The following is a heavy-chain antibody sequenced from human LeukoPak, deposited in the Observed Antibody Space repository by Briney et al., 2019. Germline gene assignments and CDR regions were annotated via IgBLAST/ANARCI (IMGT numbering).Heavy chain of an antibody. J-gene: IGHJ4*02. Sequence: GESLQISCKDSGYSFTSYWIGWVRQMPGKGLEWMGIIYPGDSDTRYSPSFQGQVTISADKSINTAYLQWSSLKASDTTIYYCARRGEAMDPFDYWGQGTLVTVSS. CDR3: ARRGEAMDPFDY. V-gene: IGHV5-51*01. CDR2: IYPGDSDT. CDR1: GYSFTSYW. D-gene: IGHD5-18*01.